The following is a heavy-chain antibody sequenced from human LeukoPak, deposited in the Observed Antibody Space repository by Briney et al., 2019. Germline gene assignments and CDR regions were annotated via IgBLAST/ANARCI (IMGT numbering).Heavy chain of an antibody. Sequence: PGGSLRLSCAASGFTFSSYSMNWVRQAPGKGLEWVSYISSSSSTIYYADSVKGRFTISRDNAKNSLYLQMNRLRAEDTAVYYCAREQYSRGWYYFDYWGQGTLVTVSS. V-gene: IGHV3-48*01. D-gene: IGHD6-19*01. CDR3: AREQYSRGWYYFDY. CDR2: ISSSSSTI. CDR1: GFTFSSYS. J-gene: IGHJ4*02.